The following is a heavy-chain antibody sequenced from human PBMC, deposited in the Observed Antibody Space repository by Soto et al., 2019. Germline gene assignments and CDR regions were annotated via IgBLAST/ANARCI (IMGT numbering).Heavy chain of an antibody. J-gene: IGHJ6*02. CDR3: ASWTSCNTCYYYYGMHV. D-gene: IGHD2-2*01. Sequence: ASVKVSCKASGGTFSSYAISWVRQAPGQGLEWMGGIIPIFGTANYAQKFQGRVTITADESTSTAYMELSSLRSEDTAVYYCASWTSCNTCYYYYGMHVWCQGNMLTVSS. CDR1: GGTFSSYA. CDR2: IIPIFGTA. V-gene: IGHV1-69*13.